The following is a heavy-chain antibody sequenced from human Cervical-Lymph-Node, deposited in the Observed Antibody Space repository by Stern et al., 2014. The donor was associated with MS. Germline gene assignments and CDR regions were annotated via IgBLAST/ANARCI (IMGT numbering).Heavy chain of an antibody. Sequence: QMQLVQSGSEVKKPGASVKVSCKASEYTHNNYLIHWVRQAPGQRPDWMGVINPSGATNYAQKVQDRVTMTTDASTSTFYMELSRLRSEDTAVYYCAVRYCSGGRRYSVPDVWGQGTTVIVSS. CDR1: EYTHNNYL. V-gene: IGHV1-46*02. J-gene: IGHJ6*02. D-gene: IGHD2-15*01. CDR3: AVRYCSGGRRYSVPDV. CDR2: INPSGAT.